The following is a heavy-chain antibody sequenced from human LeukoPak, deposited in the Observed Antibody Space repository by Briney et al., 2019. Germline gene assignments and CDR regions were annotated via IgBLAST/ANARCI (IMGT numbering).Heavy chain of an antibody. Sequence: GGSLRLSCAASGFTFSSYDMHWVRQATGKGLEWVSAIGTAGDTYYPGSVKGRFTISRENAKNSLYLQMNSLRAGDTAVYYCARGRQSGTMVRGVNLDVWGQGTTVTVSS. J-gene: IGHJ6*02. CDR3: ARGRQSGTMVRGVNLDV. CDR1: GFTFSSYD. V-gene: IGHV3-13*01. D-gene: IGHD3-10*01. CDR2: IGTAGDT.